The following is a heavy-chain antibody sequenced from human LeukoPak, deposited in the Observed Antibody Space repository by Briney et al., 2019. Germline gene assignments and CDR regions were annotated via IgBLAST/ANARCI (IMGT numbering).Heavy chain of an antibody. J-gene: IGHJ5*02. V-gene: IGHV1-46*01. CDR3: ARDGAGLRATVTLNWFDP. CDR2: INPSGGST. D-gene: IGHD4-17*01. CDR1: GYTFTSYY. Sequence: ASVKVSCKASGYTFTSYYMHWVRQAPGQGLEWMGIINPSGGSTSYAQKFQGRVTMTRDTSTSTVYMELSSLRSEDTAVYYCARDGAGLRATVTLNWFDPWGQGTLVTVSS.